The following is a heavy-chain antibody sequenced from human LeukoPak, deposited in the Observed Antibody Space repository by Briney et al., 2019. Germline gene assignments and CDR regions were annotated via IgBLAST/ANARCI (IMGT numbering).Heavy chain of an antibody. J-gene: IGHJ4*02. D-gene: IGHD3-22*01. CDR1: GGSISSYY. CDR2: IYYSGST. V-gene: IGHV4-59*12. CDR3: ARGYYYDSSGSFDY. Sequence: PSETLPLTCTVSGGSISSYYWSWIRQPPGKGLEWIGNIYYSGSTYYNPSLKSRVTISVDTSKNQFSLKLSSVTAADTAVYYCARGYYYDSSGSFDYWGQGTLVTVSS.